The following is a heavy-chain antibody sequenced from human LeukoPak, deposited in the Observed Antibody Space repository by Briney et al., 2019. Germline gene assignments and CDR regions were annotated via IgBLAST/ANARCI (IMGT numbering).Heavy chain of an antibody. Sequence: PGGSLRLSCAASGFTFDDYGMSWVRQAPGKGLEWVSSISSDSTYTSYADSVKGRFTISGDDAKNSMYLQMDSLRAEDTAVYYCARVRRDGYYFDSWGQGTLVTVSS. CDR1: GFTFDDYG. D-gene: IGHD5-24*01. V-gene: IGHV3-21*01. CDR3: ARVRRDGYYFDS. J-gene: IGHJ4*02. CDR2: ISSDSTYT.